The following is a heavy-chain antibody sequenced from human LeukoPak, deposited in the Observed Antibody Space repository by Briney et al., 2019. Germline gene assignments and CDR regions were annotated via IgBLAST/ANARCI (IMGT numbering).Heavy chain of an antibody. V-gene: IGHV4-34*01. Sequence: SETLSLTCAVYGGSFSGYYWSWIRQPPGKGLEWIGEINHSGSTNYNPSLKSRVTISVDTSKNQFSLKLSSVTAADTAVYYCARGSGYCSSTSCRQHARWYFDLWGRGTLVTVSS. D-gene: IGHD2-2*01. CDR1: GGSFSGYY. CDR3: ARGSGYCSSTSCRQHARWYFDL. J-gene: IGHJ2*01. CDR2: INHSGST.